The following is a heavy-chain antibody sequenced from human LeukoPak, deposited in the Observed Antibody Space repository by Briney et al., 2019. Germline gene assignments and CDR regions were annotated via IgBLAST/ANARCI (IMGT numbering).Heavy chain of an antibody. V-gene: IGHV3-23*01. CDR3: AKDLSESGYDEKFDY. J-gene: IGHJ4*02. CDR2: ISGSGGST. Sequence: GGSLRLSCAASGFTFSSYAMSWVRQAPGKGLEWVSAISGSGGSTYYADSVKGRFTISRDNSKNALYLQMNSLRAEDTAVYYCAKDLSESGYDEKFDYWGQGTLVTVSS. CDR1: GFTFSSYA. D-gene: IGHD5-12*01.